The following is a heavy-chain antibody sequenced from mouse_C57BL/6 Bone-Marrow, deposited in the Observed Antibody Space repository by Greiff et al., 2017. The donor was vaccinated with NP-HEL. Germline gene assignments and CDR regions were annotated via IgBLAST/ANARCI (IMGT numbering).Heavy chain of an antibody. Sequence: VQLQQSGPELVKPGASVKISCKASGYKFTDYYMNWVKQSHGQSLEWIGDINPNNGGTSYNQKFKGKATLTVDKSSSTAYMELRSLTSEDSAVYYCARSKTVVATRDYWGQGTTLTVSS. CDR3: ARSKTVVATRDY. CDR1: GYKFTDYY. V-gene: IGHV1-26*01. CDR2: INPNNGGT. D-gene: IGHD1-1*01. J-gene: IGHJ2*01.